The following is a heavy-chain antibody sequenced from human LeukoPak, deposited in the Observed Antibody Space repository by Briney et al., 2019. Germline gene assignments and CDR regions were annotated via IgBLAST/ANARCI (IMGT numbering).Heavy chain of an antibody. D-gene: IGHD6-13*01. V-gene: IGHV3-23*01. CDR1: GFTFSSYA. J-gene: IGHJ4*02. CDR3: ARSDGIAAAGPFDY. Sequence: PGGSLRLSCAASGFTFSSYAMTWVRQAPGKGLEWVSSISASGGSTDYVDSVKGRFTISRDNSKNTLYLQMSSLRAEDTAVYYCARSDGIAAAGPFDYWGQGTLVTVS. CDR2: ISASGGST.